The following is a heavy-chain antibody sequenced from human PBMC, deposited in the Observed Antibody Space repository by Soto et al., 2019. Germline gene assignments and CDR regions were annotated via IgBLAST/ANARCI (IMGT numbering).Heavy chain of an antibody. CDR1: GFTFSNAW. CDR3: ATVYCATTSCYAPFDY. Sequence: PGGSLRVSCAASGFTFSNAWMSWVRQAPWKGLEWIGRIKTNSDGGTVDYASPVKGRFTISRDDSKSMLYLDLNSLKTEDTGVYFCATVYCATTSCYAPFDYWGKGTLVTVSS. CDR2: IKTNSDGGTV. J-gene: IGHJ4*02. D-gene: IGHD2-2*01. V-gene: IGHV3-15*01.